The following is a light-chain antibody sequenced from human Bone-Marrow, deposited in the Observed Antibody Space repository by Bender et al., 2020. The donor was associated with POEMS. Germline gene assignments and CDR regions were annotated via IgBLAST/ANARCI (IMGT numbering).Light chain of an antibody. CDR3: SSYTRSATLV. Sequence: QSALTQPASVSASPGQSITISCTGTSNDIGSHHLVSWYQQHPGKAPRLIIYEVTKRPSGVSPRFSGSKSGNTASLTISGLQTEDEADYYCSSYTRSATLVFGTGTKVTVL. V-gene: IGLV2-14*02. CDR1: SNDIGSHHL. J-gene: IGLJ1*01. CDR2: EVT.